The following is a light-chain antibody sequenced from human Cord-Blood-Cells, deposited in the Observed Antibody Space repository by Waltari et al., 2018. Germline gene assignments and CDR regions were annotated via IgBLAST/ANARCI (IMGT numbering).Light chain of an antibody. J-gene: IGKJ3*01. V-gene: IGKV1-39*01. CDR1: QSISSY. CDR3: QQSYSTPFT. Sequence: DIQMTQSPSSLSASVGDRVTITCRARQSISSYLNWYQQKPGKAPKRLIYAASRLQSGVPSRFRGSGSGTDFTLTISSLQPEDFATYYCQQSYSTPFTFGPGTKVDIK. CDR2: AAS.